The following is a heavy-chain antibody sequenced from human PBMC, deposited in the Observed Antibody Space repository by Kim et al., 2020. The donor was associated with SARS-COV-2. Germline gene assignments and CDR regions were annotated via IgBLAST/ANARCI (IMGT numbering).Heavy chain of an antibody. D-gene: IGHD3-9*01. CDR2: IRSKAYGGTT. J-gene: IGHJ6*02. Sequence: GGSLRLSCTASGFTFGDYAMSWVRQAPGKGLEWVGFIRSKAYGGTTEYAASVKGRFTISRDDSKSIAYLQMNSLKTEDTAVYYCTRGIRYFDWLFRSDYYYYGMDVWGQGTPVTVSS. CDR3: TRGIRYFDWLFRSDYYYYGMDV. V-gene: IGHV3-49*04. CDR1: GFTFGDYA.